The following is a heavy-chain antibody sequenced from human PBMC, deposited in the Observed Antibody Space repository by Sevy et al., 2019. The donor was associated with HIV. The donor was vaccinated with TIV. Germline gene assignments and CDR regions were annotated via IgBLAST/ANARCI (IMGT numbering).Heavy chain of an antibody. D-gene: IGHD5-18*01. J-gene: IGHJ4*02. CDR2: IKSKTDGGTG. Sequence: GGSLRLSCAASGFTFTNTWMSWVRQAPGKGLEWVGRIKSKTDGGTGDYASPVKGRFSISRDDSNNTLYLQLNSLKTEDKAVYYCTTGDPYNRYGYMRPYFFDYWGQGALVTVSS. V-gene: IGHV3-15*01. CDR3: TTGDPYNRYGYMRPYFFDY. CDR1: GFTFTNTW.